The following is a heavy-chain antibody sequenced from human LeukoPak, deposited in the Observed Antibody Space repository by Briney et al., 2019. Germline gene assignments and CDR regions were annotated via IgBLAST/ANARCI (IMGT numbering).Heavy chain of an antibody. J-gene: IGHJ4*02. CDR2: ISSSDNII. Sequence: GGSLRLFCAASGFTFSDYYMSWIRQAPGKGLEWVSYISSSDNIIYYADSVKGRFTISRDNAKNSLYLQMNSLRVEDTAVYYCARDIHIIAAAGRFDYWGQGTLVTVSS. V-gene: IGHV3-11*04. D-gene: IGHD6-13*01. CDR3: ARDIHIIAAAGRFDY. CDR1: GFTFSDYY.